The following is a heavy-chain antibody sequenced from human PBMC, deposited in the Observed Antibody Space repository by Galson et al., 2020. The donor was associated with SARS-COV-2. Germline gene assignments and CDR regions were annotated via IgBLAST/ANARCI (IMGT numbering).Heavy chain of an antibody. Sequence: GESLKISCAASGFTLSSYNMNWVRQAPGKGLEWVSFISSSSKYIYYADSVRGRFTISRDNARNSLYLQMNSLRVEDTAVYYCARGGSCTSTSCRPVDYWGQGTLVTVSS. D-gene: IGHD2-2*01. CDR3: ARGGSCTSTSCRPVDY. V-gene: IGHV3-21*01. CDR1: GFTLSSYN. J-gene: IGHJ4*02. CDR2: ISSSSKYI.